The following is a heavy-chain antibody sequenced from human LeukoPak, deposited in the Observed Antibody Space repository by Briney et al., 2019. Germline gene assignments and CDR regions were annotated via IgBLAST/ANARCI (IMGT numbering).Heavy chain of an antibody. J-gene: IGHJ4*02. CDR2: ISGSGGST. CDR1: GFTFSSYA. V-gene: IGHV3-23*01. D-gene: IGHD6-13*01. Sequence: GGSLRLSCAASGFTFSSYAMSWVRQAPGKGLVCVSSISGSGGSTYHADSVKGRFTISRDNSKNTLYLQMSCLRAEDTALYYCAKEVGLSAAGTRGDFDYWGQGTLVTVSS. CDR3: AKEVGLSAAGTRGDFDY.